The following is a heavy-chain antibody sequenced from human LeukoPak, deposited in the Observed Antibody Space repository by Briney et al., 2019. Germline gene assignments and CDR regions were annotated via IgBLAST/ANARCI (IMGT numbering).Heavy chain of an antibody. D-gene: IGHD2-8*02. CDR1: GFIFSSYA. Sequence: GGSLRLSCAASGFIFSSYAMSWVRQAPGKGLEWVSTISGSGGSTYYADSVKGRFTISRDNSKNTVYLQMNSLRAEDTAVYYCAKDRAELTGDVSDDWGQGTLVTVSS. J-gene: IGHJ4*02. CDR2: ISGSGGST. CDR3: AKDRAELTGDVSDD. V-gene: IGHV3-23*01.